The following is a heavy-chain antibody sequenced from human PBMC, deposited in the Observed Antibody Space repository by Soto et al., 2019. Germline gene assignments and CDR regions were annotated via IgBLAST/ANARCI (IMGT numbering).Heavy chain of an antibody. CDR2: IYYSGST. Sequence: SATLSLTCTVSGSSISSSSYYWGWIRQPPGKGLERIGSIYYSGSTYYNPSLKSRVTISVDTSKNYFSLKLSCVTAADTAVYYCARQHGSSWYYYYMDVWGKGTTVTVSS. D-gene: IGHD6-13*01. V-gene: IGHV4-39*01. CDR3: ARQHGSSWYYYYMDV. CDR1: GSSISSSSYY. J-gene: IGHJ6*03.